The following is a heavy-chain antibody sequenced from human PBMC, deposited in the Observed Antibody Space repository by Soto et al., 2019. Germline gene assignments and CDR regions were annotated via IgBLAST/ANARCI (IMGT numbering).Heavy chain of an antibody. D-gene: IGHD5-18*01. CDR2: ISAYNGNT. CDR1: GYTFTSYG. CDR3: ARADTAMVTAPYYYYGMDV. J-gene: IGHJ6*02. V-gene: IGHV1-18*04. Sequence: ASVKVSCKASGYTFTSYGISWVRQAPGQGVEWMGWISAYNGNTNYAQKLQGRVTMTTDTTTSTAYMELRSLRSDDTAVYYCARADTAMVTAPYYYYGMDVWGQGTTVTVSS.